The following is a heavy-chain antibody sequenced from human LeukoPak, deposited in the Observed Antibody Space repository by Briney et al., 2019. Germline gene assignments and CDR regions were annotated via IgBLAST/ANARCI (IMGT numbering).Heavy chain of an antibody. CDR2: ISSSSSTI. V-gene: IGHV3-48*01. D-gene: IGHD3-10*01. CDR1: GFTFSSYT. CDR3: ARLGVTRSDFDY. J-gene: IGHJ4*02. Sequence: GGSLRLSCARSGFTFSSYTMSWVRQAPGKGLGWVSYISSSSSTILYANSVKGRFTISRDHAKNSLSLQMNSLRAEDTAVYYCARLGVTRSDFDYWGQGTLVTVSS.